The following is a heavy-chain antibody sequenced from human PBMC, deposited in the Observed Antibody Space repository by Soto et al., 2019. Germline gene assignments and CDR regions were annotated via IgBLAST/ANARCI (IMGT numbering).Heavy chain of an antibody. Sequence: QVQLVQSGAEVKKPGASVKVSCKASGYTFTSYGISWVRQAPGQGLEWMGWISAYNGNKKYAQKLQGRVTMTTDTSTRTAYMELRSLRSEETAVYSCVRDSPPVACWGQGTLATASS. CDR3: VRDSPPVAC. CDR2: ISAYNGNK. CDR1: GYTFTSYG. V-gene: IGHV1-18*01. J-gene: IGHJ4*02.